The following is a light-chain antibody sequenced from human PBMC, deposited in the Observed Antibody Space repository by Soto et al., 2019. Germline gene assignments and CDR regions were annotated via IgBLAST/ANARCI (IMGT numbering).Light chain of an antibody. V-gene: IGKV3-20*01. Sequence: EIVLTQSPGTLSLSPGERATLSCRASQSVSSSYLAAYQQKPGQAPRLLMDGASSRATGIPDSFSGSGSGTDFTLTISSLEPEDFAVYYCQQYGSSPMFGQGTKVEI. CDR1: QSVSSSY. J-gene: IGKJ1*01. CDR2: GAS. CDR3: QQYGSSPM.